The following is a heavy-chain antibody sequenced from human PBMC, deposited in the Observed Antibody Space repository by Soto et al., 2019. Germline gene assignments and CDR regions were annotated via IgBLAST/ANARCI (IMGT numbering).Heavy chain of an antibody. CDR1: GFTFSSYG. D-gene: IGHD2-8*01. CDR2: ISYDGSNK. V-gene: IGHV3-30*18. Sequence: QVQLVESGGGVVQPGRSLRLSCAASGFTFSSYGMHWVRQAPGKGLEWVAVISYDGSNKYYADSVKGRFTISRDNSKNPLYLQMNSLRAEDTAVYYCAKDRVDCTNGVCYRYYYYYYGMDVWGQGTTVTVSS. CDR3: AKDRVDCTNGVCYRYYYYYYGMDV. J-gene: IGHJ6*02.